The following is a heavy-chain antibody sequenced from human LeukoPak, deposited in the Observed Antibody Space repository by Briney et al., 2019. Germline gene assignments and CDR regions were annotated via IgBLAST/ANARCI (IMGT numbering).Heavy chain of an antibody. CDR2: ISYDGSNK. D-gene: IGHD2-15*01. V-gene: IGHV3-30-3*01. CDR1: GFTFSSYA. J-gene: IGHJ4*02. CDR3: ARGGSIAVVVAAMDL. Sequence: PGGSLRLSCAASGFTFSSYAMHWVRQAPGKGLEWVAVISYDGSNKYYADSVKGRFTISRDNSKNTLYLQMNSLRAEDTAVYYCARGGSIAVVVAAMDLWGQGTLVTVSS.